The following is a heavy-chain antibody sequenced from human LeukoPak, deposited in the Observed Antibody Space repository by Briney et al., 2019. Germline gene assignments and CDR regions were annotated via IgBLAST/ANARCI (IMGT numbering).Heavy chain of an antibody. CDR3: VRLLHDYSNYGP. J-gene: IGHJ5*02. CDR2: INHSGST. Sequence: PSETLSLTCAVYGGSFSGYYWSWIRQPPGKGLEWIGEINHSGSTNYNPSLKSRVTISVDTSKNQFSLKLSSVTAADTAVYYCVRLLHDYSNYGPWGQGTLVTVSS. CDR1: GGSFSGYY. D-gene: IGHD4-11*01. V-gene: IGHV4-34*01.